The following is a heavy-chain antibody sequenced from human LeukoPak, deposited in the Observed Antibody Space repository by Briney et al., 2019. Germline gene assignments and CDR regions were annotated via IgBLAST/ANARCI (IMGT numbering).Heavy chain of an antibody. J-gene: IGHJ6*03. CDR2: IYYSGST. CDR1: GGSISSHY. V-gene: IGHV4-59*11. Sequence: PSETLSLTCTVSGGSISSHYWTWIRQPPGKGLEWIGYIYYSGSTNYNPSLKSRVTMSVDTSKNQVSLKLTSVTAADTAMYYCARVQIGHYYYMDVWGKGTTVTISS. CDR3: ARVQIGHYYYMDV. D-gene: IGHD3-16*01.